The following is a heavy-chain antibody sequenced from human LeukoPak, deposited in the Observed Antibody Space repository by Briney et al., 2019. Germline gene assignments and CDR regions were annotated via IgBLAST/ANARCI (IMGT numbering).Heavy chain of an antibody. CDR2: INRDGSEK. CDR3: ATYDSWSGYNIAY. J-gene: IGHJ4*02. Sequence: GALRLSCVVSGFTLSSRWMMWVRQAPGEGLEWMTNINRDGSEKNYVDSVKGRFTITRDNAENSLYLQMNSLKVEDSAIYYCATYDSWSGYNIAYWGQGTLVTVSS. CDR1: GFTLSSRW. D-gene: IGHD3-3*01. V-gene: IGHV3-7*03.